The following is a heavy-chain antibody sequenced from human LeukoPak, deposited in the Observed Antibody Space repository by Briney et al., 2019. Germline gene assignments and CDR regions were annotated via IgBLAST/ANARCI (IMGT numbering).Heavy chain of an antibody. CDR3: ARDLVTVTKGFDI. D-gene: IGHD4-17*01. Sequence: SETLSLTCAVSGDSFSSHYWTWIRQSPGTGLEWIGYISHIGRTNYNPSLKSRVTISIDTSKNQFSLKLRSVTAADTAVFYCARDLVTVTKGFDIWGQGTMVSVSS. J-gene: IGHJ3*02. CDR1: GDSFSSHY. V-gene: IGHV4-59*11. CDR2: ISHIGRT.